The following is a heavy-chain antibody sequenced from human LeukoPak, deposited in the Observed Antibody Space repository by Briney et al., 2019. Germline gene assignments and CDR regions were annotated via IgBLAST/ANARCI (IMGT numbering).Heavy chain of an antibody. CDR2: IKEDGSES. CDR1: GFSFSSFW. D-gene: IGHD1-26*01. V-gene: IGHV3-7*01. CDR3: AEGGYSGSSGDFDY. Sequence: QAGGSLRLSCAVSGFSFSSFWMSWVRQAPGKGLGWVANIKEDGSESYYVDSVRGRFTISRDNVKNSLYLQMNSLRAEDTAVYYCAEGGYSGSSGDFDYWGQGTLVTVSS. J-gene: IGHJ4*02.